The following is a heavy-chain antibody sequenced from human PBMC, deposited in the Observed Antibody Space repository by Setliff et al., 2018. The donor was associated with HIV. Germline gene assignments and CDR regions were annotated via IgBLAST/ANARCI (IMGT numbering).Heavy chain of an antibody. CDR2: IIPMFGTP. CDR1: GGTFNNYA. D-gene: IGHD2-2*01. J-gene: IGHJ6*03. Sequence: SVKVSCKASGGTFNNYAINWVRQAPGQGLEWMGGIIPMFGTPNYAQKFQGRVTITADESTGTAYMELSSLRSEDAAVYYCARDRVVVVPAAHQRHYYYYMDVWGKGTTVTVSS. CDR3: ARDRVVVVPAAHQRHYYYYMDV. V-gene: IGHV1-69*13.